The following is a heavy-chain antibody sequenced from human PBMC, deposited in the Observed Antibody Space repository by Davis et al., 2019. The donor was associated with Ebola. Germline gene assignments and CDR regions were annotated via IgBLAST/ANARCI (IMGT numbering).Heavy chain of an antibody. J-gene: IGHJ4*02. CDR3: ARDLSWILFDY. Sequence: PGGSLRLSCVASGFTIDDSAMHWVRLGPGKGLEWVSGISWNSVRSAYADSVKGRFTISRDNAKNTLYLQMNSLRAEDTAVYYCARDLSWILFDYWGQGTLVTVS. D-gene: IGHD2-2*03. CDR2: ISWNSVRS. V-gene: IGHV3-9*01. CDR1: GFTIDDSA.